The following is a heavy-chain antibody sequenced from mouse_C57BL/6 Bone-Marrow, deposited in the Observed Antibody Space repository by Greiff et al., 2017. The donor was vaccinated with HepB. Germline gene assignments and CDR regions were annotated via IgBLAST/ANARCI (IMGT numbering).Heavy chain of an antibody. CDR1: GFNIKDDY. D-gene: IGHD1-2*01. Sequence: EVQLQESGAELVRPGASVKLSCTASGFNIKDDYMHWVKQRPEQGLEWIGWIDPENGDTEYASKFQGKATITADTSSNTAYLQLSSLTSEDTAVYYCGGGYYGAYWGQGTLVTVSA. V-gene: IGHV14-4*01. J-gene: IGHJ3*01. CDR2: IDPENGDT. CDR3: GGGYYGAY.